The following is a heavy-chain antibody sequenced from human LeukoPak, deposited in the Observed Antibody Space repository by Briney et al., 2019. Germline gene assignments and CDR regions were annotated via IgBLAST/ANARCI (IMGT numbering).Heavy chain of an antibody. J-gene: IGHJ4*02. V-gene: IGHV3-33*06. CDR3: AKTWDIWGSYRYVDY. CDR1: GFTFSSYG. Sequence: PGGSLRLSCAASGFTFSSYGMHWVRQAPGKGLEWVAVIWYDGSNKYYADSVKGRFTISRDNSKNTLYLQMNSLRAEDTAVYYCAKTWDIWGSYRYVDYWGQGTLVTVSS. CDR2: IWYDGSNK. D-gene: IGHD3-16*02.